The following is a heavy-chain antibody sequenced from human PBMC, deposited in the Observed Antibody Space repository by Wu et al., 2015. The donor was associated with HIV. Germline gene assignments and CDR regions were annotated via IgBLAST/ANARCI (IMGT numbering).Heavy chain of an antibody. J-gene: IGHJ4*02. Sequence: QVQLVQSGAEVKKPGSSVKVSCKASGGTFSSYAISWVRQAPGQGLEWMGGIIPIFGTANYAQKFQGRVTITTDESTSTAYMELSSLRSEDTAVYYCARAAPKHDSSGYYGYYFDYWGQGTLVTVSS. CDR3: ARAAPKHDSSGYYGYYFDY. D-gene: IGHD3-22*01. CDR2: IIPIFGTA. CDR1: GGTFSSYA. V-gene: IGHV1-69*05.